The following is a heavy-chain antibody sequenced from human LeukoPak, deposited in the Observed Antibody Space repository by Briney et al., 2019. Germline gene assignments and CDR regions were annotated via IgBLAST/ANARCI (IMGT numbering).Heavy chain of an antibody. CDR3: ARESYGSGSYLYKYYYYYYMDV. CDR1: GFMFSNHW. CDR2: IKQDGSET. Sequence: GGSLRLSCAASGFMFSNHWMTWVRQAPGKGLEWVANIKQDGSETYYMDSVKGRFTISRDNAKNSLYLQMNSLRAEDTAVYYCARESYGSGSYLYKYYYYYYMDVWGKGTTVTVSS. D-gene: IGHD3-10*01. J-gene: IGHJ6*03. V-gene: IGHV3-7*01.